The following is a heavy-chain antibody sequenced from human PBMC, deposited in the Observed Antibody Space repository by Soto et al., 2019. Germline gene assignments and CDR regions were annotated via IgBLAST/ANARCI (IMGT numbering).Heavy chain of an antibody. J-gene: IGHJ4*02. CDR2: INHSGST. V-gene: IGHV4-34*01. CDR3: ARGRLERRRGSFFDY. D-gene: IGHD1-1*01. Sequence: SETLSLTCAVYGGSFSGYYWSWIRQPPGKGLEWIGEINHSGSTNYNPSLKSRVTISVDTSKNQFSLKLSSVTAADTAVYYCARGRLERRRGSFFDYWGQGTLVTVSS. CDR1: GGSFSGYY.